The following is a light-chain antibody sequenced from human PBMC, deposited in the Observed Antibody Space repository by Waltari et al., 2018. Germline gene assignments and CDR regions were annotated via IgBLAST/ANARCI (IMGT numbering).Light chain of an antibody. CDR2: AAS. CDR3: QQYGDSPWT. Sequence: DIVLTQSPGTLSLSPGEGATLSCRASQSVSSNYLAWYQQKPGQAPRLLIYAASSRAAGIPDRFSGSGSGTDFTLTISSLEPEDFAVYYCQQYGDSPWTFGQGTKVEIK. J-gene: IGKJ1*01. CDR1: QSVSSNY. V-gene: IGKV3-20*01.